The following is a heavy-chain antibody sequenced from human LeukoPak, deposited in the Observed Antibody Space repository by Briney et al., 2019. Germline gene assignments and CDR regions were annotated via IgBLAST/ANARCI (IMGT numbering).Heavy chain of an antibody. Sequence: ASVKVSCKASGYTFTSYGISWVRQAPGQGLEWMVWISAYNGNTNYAQKLQGRVTMTTDTSTSKAYMELRGLRSDDTAVYYCARDCGGDCPYDYWGQGTLVTVSS. J-gene: IGHJ4*02. CDR1: GYTFTSYG. D-gene: IGHD2-21*02. V-gene: IGHV1-18*01. CDR2: ISAYNGNT. CDR3: ARDCGGDCPYDY.